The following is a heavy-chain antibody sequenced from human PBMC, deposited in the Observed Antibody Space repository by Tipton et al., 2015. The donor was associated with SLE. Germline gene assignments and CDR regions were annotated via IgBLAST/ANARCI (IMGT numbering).Heavy chain of an antibody. J-gene: IGHJ6*02. CDR2: MYYSGIT. Sequence: GLVKPSETLSLTCSVSGGSIRSYYWSWIRQTPGKGLEWIGYMYYSGITNYNPSLKSRVTISLDTSKTQFSLNLSAVTAADTAVYFCARGYDPPRPYWYGMDVWGQGITVTVSS. V-gene: IGHV4-59*01. D-gene: IGHD5-12*01. CDR1: GGSIRSYY. CDR3: ARGYDPPRPYWYGMDV.